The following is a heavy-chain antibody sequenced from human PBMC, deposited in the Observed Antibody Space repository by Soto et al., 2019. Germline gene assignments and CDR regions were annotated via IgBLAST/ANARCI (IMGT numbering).Heavy chain of an antibody. CDR1: GFTFSSYG. D-gene: IGHD3-22*01. CDR2: IWYDGSNK. V-gene: IGHV3-33*01. CDR3: ARDYYDSSGYSEIDY. Sequence: GGSLRLSCAASGFTFSSYGMHWVRQAPGKGLEWVAVIWYDGSNKYYADSVKGRFTISRDNSKNTLYLQMNSLRAEDTAVYYCARDYYDSSGYSEIDYWGQGTLVTVS. J-gene: IGHJ4*02.